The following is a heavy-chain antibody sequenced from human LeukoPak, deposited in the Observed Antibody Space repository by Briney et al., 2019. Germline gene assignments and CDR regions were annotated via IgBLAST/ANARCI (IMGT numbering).Heavy chain of an antibody. D-gene: IGHD2-2*01. CDR1: GGSISSYY. CDR3: ARCASPTSIVVVPAAKGYYYYMDV. Sequence: RPSETLSLTCTVSGGSISSYYWGWIRQPAGKGLEWIGRIYTSGSTNYNPSLKSRVTMSVDTSKNQFSLKLSSVTAADTAVYYCARCASPTSIVVVPAAKGYYYYMDVWGKGTTVTVSS. V-gene: IGHV4-4*07. J-gene: IGHJ6*03. CDR2: IYTSGST.